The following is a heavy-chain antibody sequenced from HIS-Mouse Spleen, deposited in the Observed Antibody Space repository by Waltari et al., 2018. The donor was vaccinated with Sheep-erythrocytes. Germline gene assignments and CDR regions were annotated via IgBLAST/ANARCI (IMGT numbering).Heavy chain of an antibody. CDR1: GYSFTSYW. D-gene: IGHD3-3*01. CDR3: ARGPVLRFLEWLPTDAFDI. CDR2: IYPGDSDT. V-gene: IGHV5-51*03. J-gene: IGHJ3*02. Sequence: EVQLVQSGAEVKKPGESLKISCQGSGYSFTSYWIGWVRQRPGKGREWMGIIYPGDSDTRYSPSFQGQVTISADKSISTAYLQWSSLKASDTAMYYCARGPVLRFLEWLPTDAFDIWGQGTMVTVSS.